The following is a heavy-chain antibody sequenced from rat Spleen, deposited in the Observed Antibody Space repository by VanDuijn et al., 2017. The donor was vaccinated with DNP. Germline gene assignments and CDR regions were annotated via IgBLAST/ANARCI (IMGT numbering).Heavy chain of an antibody. V-gene: IGHV3-1*01. CDR1: GFSITSNY. D-gene: IGHD1-11*01. Sequence: EVQLQESGPGLVKPSQSLSLTCSVTGFSITSNYRWNWIRKFPGNKMEWIGHISYSGSTSYNPSLKSRISITRDTSKNQFFLQLNSVTTEDTATYYCARYRDGGLDYWGQGVMVTVSS. CDR3: ARYRDGGLDY. J-gene: IGHJ2*01. CDR2: ISYSGST.